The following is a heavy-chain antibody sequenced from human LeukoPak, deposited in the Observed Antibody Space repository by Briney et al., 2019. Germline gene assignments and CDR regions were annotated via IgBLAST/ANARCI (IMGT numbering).Heavy chain of an antibody. Sequence: GGSLRLSCAASGFTFSSYAMHWVRQAPGKGLEWVAVISYDGSNKYYADSVKGRFTISRDNSKNTLYLQMNSLRAEDTAVYYCARGAHYYTDVWGKGTTVTVSS. V-gene: IGHV3-30*04. CDR1: GFTFSSYA. CDR3: ARGAHYYTDV. CDR2: ISYDGSNK. J-gene: IGHJ6*03.